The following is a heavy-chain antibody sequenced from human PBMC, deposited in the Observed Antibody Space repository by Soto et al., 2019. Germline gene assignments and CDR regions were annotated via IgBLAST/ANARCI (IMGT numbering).Heavy chain of an antibody. D-gene: IGHD1-1*01. CDR2: TSYDGTSK. Sequence: GGSLRLSCAEAEFTSTTSALHWVRQAPGKGLEWVAVTSYDGTSKYYADSVRGRFTISRDNSIHTLSLQMNSLSADDTAVYYCARQLVRPYFDYWGQGILVTVSS. CDR3: ARQLVRPYFDY. J-gene: IGHJ4*02. V-gene: IGHV3-30-3*01. CDR1: EFTSTTSA.